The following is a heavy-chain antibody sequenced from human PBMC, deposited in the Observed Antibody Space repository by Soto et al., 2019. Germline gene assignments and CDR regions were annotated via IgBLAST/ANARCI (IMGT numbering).Heavy chain of an antibody. Sequence: ASVKVSCKASGYTFTSYGISWVRQAPGQGLEWMGWISAYNGNTNYAQKLQGRVTMTTDTSTSTAYMELRSLRSDDTAVYYCARTDFWSGYLGREGDYWGQGTLVTVSS. D-gene: IGHD3-3*01. CDR3: ARTDFWSGYLGREGDY. CDR1: GYTFTSYG. V-gene: IGHV1-18*01. CDR2: ISAYNGNT. J-gene: IGHJ4*02.